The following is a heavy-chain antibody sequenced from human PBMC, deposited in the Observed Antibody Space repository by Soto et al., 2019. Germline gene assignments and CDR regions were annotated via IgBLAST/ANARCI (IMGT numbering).Heavy chain of an antibody. Sequence: QVQLQESGPGLVKPSQTLSLTCTVSGDSISDVDYYWSWVRQTPREGLEWIGAFYDSGTSYYSPSLNGRMTISVDSSKNQFSLTLTSVTAADTAVYYCARGTRDYFDTTGPGYGMDVWGQGTTVTVSS. V-gene: IGHV4-30-4*01. J-gene: IGHJ6*02. CDR1: GDSISDVDYY. CDR3: ARGTRDYFDTTGPGYGMDV. CDR2: FYDSGTS. D-gene: IGHD3-22*01.